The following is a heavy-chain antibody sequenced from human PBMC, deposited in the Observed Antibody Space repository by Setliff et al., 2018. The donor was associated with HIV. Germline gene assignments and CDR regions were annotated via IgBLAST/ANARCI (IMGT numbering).Heavy chain of an antibody. V-gene: IGHV1-69*16. CDR2: IIPILGIA. J-gene: IGHJ5*02. D-gene: IGHD2-2*01. CDR1: GGTFSSYT. CDR3: ARDFGGYCSSMSCPGLFDP. Sequence: GASVKVSCKASGGTFSSYTISWVRQAPGQGLEWMGRIIPILGIANYAQKFQGRVTITTDESTSTAYMELSGLRSEDTAVYYCARDFGGYCSSMSCPGLFDPWGQGTLVTVSS.